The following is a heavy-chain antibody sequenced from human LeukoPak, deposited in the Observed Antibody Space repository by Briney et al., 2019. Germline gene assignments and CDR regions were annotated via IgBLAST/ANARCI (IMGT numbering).Heavy chain of an antibody. D-gene: IGHD6-6*01. CDR3: AKEMYSSSWRGEIDY. CDR1: GFTFSDYT. J-gene: IGHJ4*02. Sequence: AGGSLRLSCAASGFTFSDYTMNWVRQAPGKGLEWVSSISSSSTYINYADSVKGRFTISRDNAKNSLYLQMNSLRAEDTAVYYCAKEMYSSSWRGEIDYWGQGTLVTVSS. V-gene: IGHV3-21*01. CDR2: ISSSSTYI.